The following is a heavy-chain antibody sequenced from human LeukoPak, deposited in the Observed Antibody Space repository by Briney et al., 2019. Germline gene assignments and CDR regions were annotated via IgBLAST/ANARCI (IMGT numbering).Heavy chain of an antibody. CDR1: GGSFSGYY. V-gene: IGHV4-34*01. J-gene: IGHJ5*02. CDR3: AVCSSTSCLFDP. D-gene: IGHD2-2*01. CDR2: INHSGST. Sequence: SETLSLTCAVYGGSFSGYYWSWIRQPPGKGLEWIGEINHSGSTNYNPSLKSRVTISVDTSKNQFSLKLSSVTAADTAVYYCAVCSSTSCLFDPWGQGTLVTVSS.